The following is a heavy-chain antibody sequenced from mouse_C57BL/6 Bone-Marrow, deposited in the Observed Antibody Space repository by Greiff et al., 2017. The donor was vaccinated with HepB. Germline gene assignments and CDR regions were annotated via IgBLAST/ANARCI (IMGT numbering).Heavy chain of an antibody. V-gene: IGHV1-64*01. Sequence: QVQLQQPGAELVKPGASVKLSCKASGYTFTSYWMHWVKQRPGQGLEWIGMIHPNSGSTNYNEKFKSKATLTVDKSSSTAYMQLSSLTSEDSAVYCCARVYYSNYGGAWFAYWGQGTLVTVSA. CDR2: IHPNSGST. CDR3: ARVYYSNYGGAWFAY. D-gene: IGHD2-5*01. CDR1: GYTFTSYW. J-gene: IGHJ3*01.